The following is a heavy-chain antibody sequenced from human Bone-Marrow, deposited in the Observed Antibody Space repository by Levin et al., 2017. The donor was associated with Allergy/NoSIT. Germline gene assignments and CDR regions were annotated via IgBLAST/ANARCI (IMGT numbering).Heavy chain of an antibody. Sequence: GGSLRLSCKASGFTFGSFGVHWVRQAPGKGLEWVAGLWFDGTHEDYADSVRGRFTVSRDNSKSTLYLQLNSLRAEDTAVYYCAREYADYYFDYWGQGTLVTVSS. D-gene: IGHD2-8*01. CDR3: AREYADYYFDY. J-gene: IGHJ4*02. CDR2: LWFDGTHE. CDR1: GFTFGSFG. V-gene: IGHV3-33*01.